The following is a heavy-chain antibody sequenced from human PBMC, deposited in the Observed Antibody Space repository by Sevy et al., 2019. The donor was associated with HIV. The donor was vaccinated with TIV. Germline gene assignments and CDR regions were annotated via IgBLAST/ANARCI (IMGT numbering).Heavy chain of an antibody. D-gene: IGHD3-10*01. CDR3: ARKKTEGSGSRGGFDY. CDR2: ISSSSSYI. Sequence: GGSLRLSCAASGFTFSSYSMNRVRQAPGKGLEWVSSISSSSSYIYYADSVKGRFTISRDNAKNSLYLQMNSLRAEDTAVYYCARKKTEGSGSRGGFDYWGQGTLVTVSS. CDR1: GFTFSSYS. J-gene: IGHJ4*02. V-gene: IGHV3-21*01.